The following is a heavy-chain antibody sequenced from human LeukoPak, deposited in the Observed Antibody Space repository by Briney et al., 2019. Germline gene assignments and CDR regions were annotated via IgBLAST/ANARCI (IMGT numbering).Heavy chain of an antibody. J-gene: IGHJ4*02. D-gene: IGHD3-22*01. Sequence: ASVKVSCKTSGYTFTIYYMHWVRQAPGQGLEWMGWINPNSGGTNYAQKFQGRVTMTRDTSISTAYMELSRLKSDDTAVYYRARVHFYDSSGYSLINPWGQGTLVTVSS. CDR1: GYTFTIYY. V-gene: IGHV1-2*02. CDR3: ARVHFYDSSGYSLINP. CDR2: INPNSGGT.